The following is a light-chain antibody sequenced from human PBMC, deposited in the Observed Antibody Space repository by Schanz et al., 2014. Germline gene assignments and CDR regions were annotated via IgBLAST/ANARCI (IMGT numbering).Light chain of an antibody. J-gene: IGLJ3*02. CDR1: SSDVGGYKY. CDR3: CSYAGSTNVR. V-gene: IGLV2-8*01. CDR2: EVS. Sequence: QSALTQPRSASGSPGQSVTISCTGTSSDVGGYKYVSWYQQHPGKAPKLIIYEVSTRPSGVPDRFSGSKSGNTASLTVSGLQAEDEADYYCCSYAGSTNVRFGGGTKLTVL.